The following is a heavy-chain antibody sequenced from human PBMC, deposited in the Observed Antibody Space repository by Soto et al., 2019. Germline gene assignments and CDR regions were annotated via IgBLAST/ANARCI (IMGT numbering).Heavy chain of an antibody. CDR3: ARDRGRDGYNFDY. Sequence: SETLSLTCTVSGGSISSYYWSWIRQPPGKGLEWIGYIYYSGSTNYNPSLKSRVTISVDTSKNQFSLKLSSVTAADTAVYYCARDRGRDGYNFDYWGQGTLVTVSS. J-gene: IGHJ4*02. D-gene: IGHD5-12*01. CDR2: IYYSGST. V-gene: IGHV4-59*01. CDR1: GGSISSYY.